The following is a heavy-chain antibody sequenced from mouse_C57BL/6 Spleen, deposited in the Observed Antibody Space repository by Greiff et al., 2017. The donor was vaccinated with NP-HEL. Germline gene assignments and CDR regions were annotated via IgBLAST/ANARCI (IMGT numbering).Heavy chain of an antibody. CDR2: IDPETGGT. Sequence: LEESGAELVRPGASVTLSCKASGYTFTDYEMHWVKQTPVHGLEWIGAIDPETGGTAYNQKFKGKAILTADKSSSTAYMELRSLTSEDSAVYYCTRWGSNPYFDYWGQGTTLTVSS. CDR3: TRWGSNPYFDY. CDR1: GYTFTDYE. J-gene: IGHJ2*01. V-gene: IGHV1-15*01. D-gene: IGHD2-5*01.